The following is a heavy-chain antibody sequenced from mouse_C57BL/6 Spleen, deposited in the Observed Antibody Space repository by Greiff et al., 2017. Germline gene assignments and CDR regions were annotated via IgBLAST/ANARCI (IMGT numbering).Heavy chain of an antibody. CDR1: GYSITSGYY. Sequence: EVKLVESGPGLVKPSQSLSLTCSVTGYSITSGYYWNWIRQFPGNKLEWMGYISYDGSNNYNPSLKNRISITRDTSKNQFFLKLNSVTTEDTATYYCARVDYDWYFDVWGTGTTVTVSS. CDR2: ISYDGSN. V-gene: IGHV3-6*01. CDR3: ARVDYDWYFDV. D-gene: IGHD2-4*01. J-gene: IGHJ1*03.